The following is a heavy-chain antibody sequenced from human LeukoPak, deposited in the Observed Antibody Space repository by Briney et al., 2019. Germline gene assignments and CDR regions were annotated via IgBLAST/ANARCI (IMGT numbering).Heavy chain of an antibody. CDR1: GFTFSSYA. J-gene: IGHJ4*02. CDR2: ISGSGGST. V-gene: IGHV3-23*01. CDR3: AKLPWWGIASSQAAYYFDY. D-gene: IGHD6-13*01. Sequence: HPGGSLRLSCAASGFTFSSYAMSWVRQAPGKGLEWVSAISGSGGSTYYADSVKGRFTISRDNSKNTLYLQMNSLRAEDTAVYYCAKLPWWGIASSQAAYYFDYWGQGTLDTVSS.